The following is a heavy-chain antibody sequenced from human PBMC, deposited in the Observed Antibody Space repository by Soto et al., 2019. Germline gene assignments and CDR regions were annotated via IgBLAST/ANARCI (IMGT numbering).Heavy chain of an antibody. J-gene: IGHJ6*02. CDR2: VWYDGSNG. D-gene: IGHD6-6*01. CDR1: GFIFSNFS. Sequence: GGSLTLSCAASGFIFSNFSMHWVRQAPGKGLEWVAGVWYDGSNGVSADSVKGRFTISRDNSKNTLYLQMTSLRAEDTAVYYCARDPRTARASAMDVWGQGTTVTVSS. V-gene: IGHV3-33*01. CDR3: ARDPRTARASAMDV.